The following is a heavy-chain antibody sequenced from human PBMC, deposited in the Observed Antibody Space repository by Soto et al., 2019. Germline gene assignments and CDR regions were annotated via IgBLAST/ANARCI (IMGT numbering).Heavy chain of an antibody. CDR1: GFSLSTSGVG. CDR3: AHTTGYCSGGSCYSPFYP. Sequence: QITLKESGPTLVKPTQTLTLTCTFSGFSLSTSGVGVGWIRQPPGKALEWLALIYWNDDKRYGPSLKSRLTITKDTSKNQVVLTMTNMDPVDTATYYCAHTTGYCSGGSCYSPFYPWGQGTLVTVSS. D-gene: IGHD2-15*01. J-gene: IGHJ5*02. V-gene: IGHV2-5*01. CDR2: IYWNDDK.